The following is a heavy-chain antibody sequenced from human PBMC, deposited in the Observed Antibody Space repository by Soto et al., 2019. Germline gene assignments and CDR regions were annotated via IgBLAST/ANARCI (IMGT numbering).Heavy chain of an antibody. CDR3: ARLGIGWEFPFDY. V-gene: IGHV4-61*08. CDR2: IYHSGST. Sequence: QVQLQESGPGLVKPSETLSLTCIVSGGSDSNDAYYWSWIRQPPGKGLEWIGYIYHSGSTYYNPSLKSRVTISADTSANQFSLKVSSVTAADTAVHYCARLGIGWEFPFDYWGQGTLVNVSS. J-gene: IGHJ4*02. CDR1: GGSDSNDAYY. D-gene: IGHD1-26*01.